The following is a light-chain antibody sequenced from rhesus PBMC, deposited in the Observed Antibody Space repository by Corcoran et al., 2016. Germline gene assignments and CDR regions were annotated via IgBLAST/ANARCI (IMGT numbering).Light chain of an antibody. CDR1: QSVSSS. CDR2: GAS. J-gene: IGKJ4*01. CDR3: QQYSDWPLT. V-gene: IGKV3-42*03. Sequence: EIVLTQSPATLSLSPGERATLSCRASQSVSSSLAWYQQKPETAPRLLNYGASSRAPGIPDRFSGSGSGTDFTLAISSLEPEDFAVYYCQQYSDWPLTFGGGTKVEIK.